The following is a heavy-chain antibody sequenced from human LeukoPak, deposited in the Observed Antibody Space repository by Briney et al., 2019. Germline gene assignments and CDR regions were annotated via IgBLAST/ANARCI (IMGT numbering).Heavy chain of an antibody. V-gene: IGHV3-23*01. CDR3: ARSPRAGGGY. J-gene: IGHJ4*02. CDR2: LTRSGYST. Sequence: PGGSLRLSCAASGFTFSSFAMTWVRQAPGKGLEWVSTLTRSGYSTYYADSVKGRFTISRDNAKNSLYLQMNSLRDEDTAVYYCARSPRAGGGYWGQGTLVTVSS. D-gene: IGHD1-14*01. CDR1: GFTFSSFA.